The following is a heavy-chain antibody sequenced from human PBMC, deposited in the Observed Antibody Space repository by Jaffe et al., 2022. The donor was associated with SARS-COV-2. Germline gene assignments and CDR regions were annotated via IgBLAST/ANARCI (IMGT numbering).Heavy chain of an antibody. Sequence: QLQLQESGPGLVKPSETLSLTCTVSGGSISSSSHYWGWIRQPPGKGLEWIGSIYYSGSTYYNPSLKSRVTISVDTSKNQFSLKLSSVTAADTAVYYCARQDYYDNHFDYWGQGTLVTVSS. V-gene: IGHV4-39*01. CDR1: GGSISSSSHY. D-gene: IGHD3-22*01. CDR3: ARQDYYDNHFDY. CDR2: IYYSGST. J-gene: IGHJ4*02.